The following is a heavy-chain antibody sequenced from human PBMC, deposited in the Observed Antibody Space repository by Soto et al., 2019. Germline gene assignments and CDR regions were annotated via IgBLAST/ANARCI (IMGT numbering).Heavy chain of an antibody. CDR3: ARHLTYCSAGSCYSDFPYYGMDV. CDR2: IFYSGGT. Sequence: SETLSLTCTVSGGSISSSSYYWGWIRQPPGKGLEWIGSIFYSGGTYYNPSLKSRVTISVDTSKNQFSLKLSSVTAADTAVYYCARHLTYCSAGSCYSDFPYYGMDVWGQGTTVTVSS. J-gene: IGHJ6*02. D-gene: IGHD2-15*01. V-gene: IGHV4-39*01. CDR1: GGSISSSSYY.